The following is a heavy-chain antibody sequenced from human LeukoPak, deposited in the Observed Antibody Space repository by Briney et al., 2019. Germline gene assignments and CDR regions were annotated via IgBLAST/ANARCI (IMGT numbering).Heavy chain of an antibody. V-gene: IGHV4-59*01. J-gene: IGHJ6*02. D-gene: IGHD2-15*01. Sequence: PSETLSLTCTVSGGSISSYFWNWIRQSPGKGLEWVGYVYYRGSTNYNPSLKSRVTISVDTSKNQFSLELSSVTAADTAVYYCARDMTRAVPIRGTYYYAYAMDVRGQGTTVTVSS. CDR1: GGSISSYF. CDR3: ARDMTRAVPIRGTYYYAYAMDV. CDR2: VYYRGST.